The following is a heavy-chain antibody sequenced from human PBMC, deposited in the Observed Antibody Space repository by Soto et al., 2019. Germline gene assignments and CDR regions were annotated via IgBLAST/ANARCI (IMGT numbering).Heavy chain of an antibody. J-gene: IGHJ6*02. CDR1: GFTFSSYA. CDR2: ISGSGGST. Sequence: GGSLRLSCAASGFTFSSYAMSWVRQAPGKGLEWVSAISGSGGSTYYADSVKGRFTISRDNSKNTLYLQMNSLRAEDTAVYYCAKGGGRELYSNYLPNPYYYYYYGMDVWGQGTTVTVSS. D-gene: IGHD4-4*01. V-gene: IGHV3-23*01. CDR3: AKGGGRELYSNYLPNPYYYYYYGMDV.